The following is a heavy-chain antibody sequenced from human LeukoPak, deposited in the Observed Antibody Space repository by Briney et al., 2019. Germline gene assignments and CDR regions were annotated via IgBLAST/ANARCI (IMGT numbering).Heavy chain of an antibody. CDR1: GYTFTSYY. CDR2: INPSGGST. V-gene: IGHV1-46*01. Sequence: ASVKVSCKASGYTFTSYYMHWVRQAPGQGREWMGIINPSGGSTSYAQKFQGRVTMTRDPSTSTVYMELSSLRSEDTAVYYCARTNRELVTGFDYWGQGTLVTVSS. D-gene: IGHD6-6*01. J-gene: IGHJ4*02. CDR3: ARTNRELVTGFDY.